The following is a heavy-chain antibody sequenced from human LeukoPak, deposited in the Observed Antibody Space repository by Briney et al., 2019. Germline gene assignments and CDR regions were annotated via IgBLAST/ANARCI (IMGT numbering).Heavy chain of an antibody. J-gene: IGHJ6*02. Sequence: PGGSLRLSCAASGFTFSSYSMNWVRQAPGKGLEWVSYISSSSSTIYYADSVKGRFTISRDNAKNSLYLQMNSLRDEDTAVYYCASLLGHGIVMPRGYGMDVWGQGTTVTVSS. CDR2: ISSSSSTI. CDR1: GFTFSSYS. V-gene: IGHV3-48*02. D-gene: IGHD1-26*01. CDR3: ASLLGHGIVMPRGYGMDV.